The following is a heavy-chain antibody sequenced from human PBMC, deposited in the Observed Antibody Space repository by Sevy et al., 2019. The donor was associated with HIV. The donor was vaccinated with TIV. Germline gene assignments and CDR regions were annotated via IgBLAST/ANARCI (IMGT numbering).Heavy chain of an antibody. V-gene: IGHV3-66*01. D-gene: IGHD3-22*01. CDR2: IYSDGRT. J-gene: IGHJ6*02. Sequence: GGFLRLSCAASGLSVSDNYMNWVRQAPGKGLELVSVIYSDGRTYYPDSMKGRFSISRDNPKNTLYLHMKSLRPEDTAVYYCARDRYYDASGYYYYYYGMDVWGQGTTVTVSS. CDR3: ARDRYYDASGYYYYYYGMDV. CDR1: GLSVSDNY.